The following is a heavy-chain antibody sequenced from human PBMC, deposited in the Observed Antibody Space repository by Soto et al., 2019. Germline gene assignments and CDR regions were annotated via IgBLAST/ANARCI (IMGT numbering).Heavy chain of an antibody. J-gene: IGHJ4*02. V-gene: IGHV3-74*01. D-gene: IGHD3-10*01. Sequence: EVQLVESGGGLVQTGGSLRLSCAASGFTFNTYWMHWFRQAPGKGLVWVSRINSGGGTTTYADSVKGRFTISRDNAKNMLFLQMNGLRAEDTAVYYCARWFTYGNFDYFDYWGQGTQVTVSS. CDR2: INSGGGTT. CDR3: ARWFTYGNFDYFDY. CDR1: GFTFNTYW.